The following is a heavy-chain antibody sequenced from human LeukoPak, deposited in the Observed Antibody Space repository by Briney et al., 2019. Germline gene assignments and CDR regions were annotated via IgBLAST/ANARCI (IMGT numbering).Heavy chain of an antibody. CDR3: AALLGYCSSTGCYSTFDY. CDR1: GGSIRSGDYY. Sequence: SETLSLTCTVSGGSIRSGDYYWTWIRQPPGKGLEWIGYIYYTGSTYYNPSLKSRITISLDTSKNQFSLKLSSVTAADTAVYYCAALLGYCSSTGCYSTFDYWGQGTLVTVSS. V-gene: IGHV4-30-4*08. J-gene: IGHJ4*02. D-gene: IGHD2-2*01. CDR2: IYYTGST.